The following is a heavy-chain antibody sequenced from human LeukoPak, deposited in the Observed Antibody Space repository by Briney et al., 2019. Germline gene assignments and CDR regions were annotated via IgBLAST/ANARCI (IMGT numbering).Heavy chain of an antibody. J-gene: IGHJ4*02. CDR2: INHSGST. CDR1: GGSFSGYY. Sequence: SETLSLTCAVYGGSFSGYYWSWIRQPPGKGLEWIGEINHSGSTNYNPSLKSRVTISVDTSKNQFSLKLSSVTAADTAVYYCARHNPRHCSSTSCYGFDYWGQGTLVTVSS. CDR3: ARHNPRHCSSTSCYGFDY. D-gene: IGHD2-2*01. V-gene: IGHV4-34*01.